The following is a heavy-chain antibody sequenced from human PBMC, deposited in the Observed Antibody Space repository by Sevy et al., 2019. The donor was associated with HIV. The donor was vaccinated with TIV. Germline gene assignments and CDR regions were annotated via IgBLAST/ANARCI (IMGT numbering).Heavy chain of an antibody. D-gene: IGHD3-22*01. V-gene: IGHV1-24*01. CDR2: FDPEDDET. CDR1: GDTLNVLS. CDR3: ATTKDYYDSSGYPFDD. Sequence: ASVKVSRKVSGDTLNVLSMHWVRQAPGKGLEWMATFDPEDDETFYAQKFQGRVTLTEDTSTGTAYMGLSSLRSEDTALYFCATTKDYYDSSGYPFDDWGQGTLVTVSS. J-gene: IGHJ4*02.